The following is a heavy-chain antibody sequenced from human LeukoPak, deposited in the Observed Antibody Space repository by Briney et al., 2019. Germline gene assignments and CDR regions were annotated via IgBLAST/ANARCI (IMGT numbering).Heavy chain of an antibody. J-gene: IGHJ6*03. Sequence: SETLSLTCTVSGGSIISSSYYWGWIRQPPGKGLEWIGSIYYSGSTYYNPSLKSRVTISVDTSKNQFSLKLSSVTAADTAVYYCARQQSGYVGGYYYYMDVWGKGTTVTVSS. V-gene: IGHV4-39*01. D-gene: IGHD5-12*01. CDR3: ARQQSGYVGGYYYYMDV. CDR1: GGSIISSSYY. CDR2: IYYSGST.